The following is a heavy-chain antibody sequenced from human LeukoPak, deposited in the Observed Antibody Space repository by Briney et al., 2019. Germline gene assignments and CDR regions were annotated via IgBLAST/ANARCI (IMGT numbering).Heavy chain of an antibody. V-gene: IGHV3-48*03. CDR2: MSGSGSTM. D-gene: IGHD3-22*01. CDR1: GFTFSSYE. J-gene: IGHJ4*02. CDR3: ARVRDYYDSSGYYYDLDY. Sequence: GGSLRLSCAASGFTFSSYEMNWVRQAPGKGLEWVSYMSGSGSTMHYADSVKGRFTISRDNAKNSLYLQMNSLRAEDTAVYYCARVRDYYDSSGYYYDLDYWGQGTLVTVSS.